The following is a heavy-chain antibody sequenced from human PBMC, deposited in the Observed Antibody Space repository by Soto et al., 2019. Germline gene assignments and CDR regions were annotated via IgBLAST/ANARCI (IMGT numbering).Heavy chain of an antibody. CDR2: MNPNSGNT. CDR1: GYTFTSYD. D-gene: IGHD5-18*01. CDR3: AGGGRGYSYGSHYYYGMDV. J-gene: IGHJ6*02. V-gene: IGHV1-8*01. Sequence: QVQLVQSGAEVKKPGASVKVSCKASGYTFTSYDINWVRQATGQGLEWMGWMNPNSGNTGYAQKFQGRVTMTRNTSISTAYMGLSSLRSEDTAVYYCAGGGRGYSYGSHYYYGMDVWGQGTTVTVSS.